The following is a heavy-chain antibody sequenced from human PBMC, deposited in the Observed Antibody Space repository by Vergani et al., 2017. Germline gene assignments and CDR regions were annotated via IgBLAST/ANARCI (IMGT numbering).Heavy chain of an antibody. CDR2: LCPSGST. D-gene: IGHD6-6*01. V-gene: IGHV4-4*07. Sequence: QVQMQESGPGLVKTSETLSLTCSASGAPISYWCWSWLRQPAGKGLEWIGRLCPSGSTNYKPSLKSRVTISVDTSKNQFSLKLSSVTAADTAVYYCARESPSGSSFATFDYWGQGTLVTVSS. CDR3: ARESPSGSSFATFDY. J-gene: IGHJ4*02. CDR1: GAPISYWC.